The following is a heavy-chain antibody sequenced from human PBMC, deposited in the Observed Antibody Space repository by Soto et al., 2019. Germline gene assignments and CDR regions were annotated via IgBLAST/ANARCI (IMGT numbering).Heavy chain of an antibody. Sequence: EVQLVESGGDLVQPGGSLRLSCAASGFTFSDHYMDWVRQAPGKGLEWVGRIRNKGNSYTTDYAASVKGRFTISRDDSKNSLYLQMNSLKTEDTAVYYCARAELHSGGYLAYNYWGQGTLVTVSS. J-gene: IGHJ4*02. D-gene: IGHD1-26*01. CDR1: GFTFSDHY. CDR3: ARAELHSGGYLAYNY. CDR2: IRNKGNSYTT. V-gene: IGHV3-72*01.